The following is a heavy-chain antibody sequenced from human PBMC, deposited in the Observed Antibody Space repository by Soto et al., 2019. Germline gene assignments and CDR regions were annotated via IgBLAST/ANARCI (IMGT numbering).Heavy chain of an antibody. Sequence: ASVKVSCKASGGTFSSYAISWVRQAPGQGLEWMGWISAYNGNTNYAQKLQGRVTMTTDTSTSTAYMEPRSLRSDDTAVYYCARKGNYYDSSGYYYEPWGQGTLVTVSS. CDR1: GGTFSSYA. D-gene: IGHD3-22*01. CDR3: ARKGNYYDSSGYYYEP. J-gene: IGHJ5*02. V-gene: IGHV1-18*01. CDR2: ISAYNGNT.